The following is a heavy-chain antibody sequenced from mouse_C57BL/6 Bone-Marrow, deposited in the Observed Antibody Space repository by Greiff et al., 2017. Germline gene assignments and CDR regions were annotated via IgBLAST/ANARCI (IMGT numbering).Heavy chain of an antibody. Sequence: EVQLQQSGAELVRPGASVKLSCTASGFNIKDDYMHWVKQRPEQGLEWIGWLDPENGDTEYASKFQGKATITADTSSNTAYLQLSSLTSEDTAVYYCGSSYYYFDYWGQGTTLTVSS. V-gene: IGHV14-4*01. D-gene: IGHD1-1*01. J-gene: IGHJ2*01. CDR1: GFNIKDDY. CDR2: LDPENGDT. CDR3: GSSYYYFDY.